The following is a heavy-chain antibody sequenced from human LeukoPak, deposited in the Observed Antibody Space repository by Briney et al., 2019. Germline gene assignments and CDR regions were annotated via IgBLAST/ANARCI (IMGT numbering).Heavy chain of an antibody. D-gene: IGHD5-12*01. CDR3: ARTTYDSSDY. V-gene: IGHV4-39*01. J-gene: IGHJ4*02. Sequence: SSYAMSWVRQPPGKGLEWIGSIYYSGSTYYNPSLKSRVTISVDTSKNQFSLKLNSVTAADTAVYYCARTTYDSSDYWGQGTLVTVSS. CDR1: SSYA. CDR2: IYYSGST.